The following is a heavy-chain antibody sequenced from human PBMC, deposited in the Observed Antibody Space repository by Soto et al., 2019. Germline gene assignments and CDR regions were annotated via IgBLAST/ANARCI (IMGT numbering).Heavy chain of an antibody. V-gene: IGHV1-69*13. Sequence: SVKVSCKASGGTFSSYAISWVRQAPGQGLEWMGGIIPIFGTANYAQKFQGRVTITADESTSTAYMELSSLRSEDTAVYYCARAPPTYYYDSSGYRPPPKYGMDVWG. CDR2: IIPIFGTA. CDR1: GGTFSSYA. D-gene: IGHD3-22*01. CDR3: ARAPPTYYYDSSGYRPPPKYGMDV. J-gene: IGHJ6*02.